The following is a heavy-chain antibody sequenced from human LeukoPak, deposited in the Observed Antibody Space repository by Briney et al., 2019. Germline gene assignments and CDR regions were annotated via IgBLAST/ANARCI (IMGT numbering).Heavy chain of an antibody. V-gene: IGHV3-7*03. J-gene: IGHJ4*02. Sequence: GGSLRLSCAASGFTFSSYWMSWVRQAPGKGLEWVANIKQDGSEKYYVDSVKGRFTISRDNPKNTLYLQMNSLRAEDTAVYYCAKRGSYSSSFTSTFDYWGQGTLVTVSS. CDR2: IKQDGSEK. D-gene: IGHD6-6*01. CDR3: AKRGSYSSSFTSTFDY. CDR1: GFTFSSYW.